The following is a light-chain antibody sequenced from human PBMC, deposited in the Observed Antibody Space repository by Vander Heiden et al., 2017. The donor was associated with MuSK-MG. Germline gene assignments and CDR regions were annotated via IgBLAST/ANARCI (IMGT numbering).Light chain of an antibody. J-gene: IGKJ3*01. CDR1: QGISNY. CDR3: QNYNSALLVT. CDR2: AAF. V-gene: IGKV1-27*01. Sequence: DIQMTQSPSSLSASVGDRVTITCRASQGISNYLAWYQQKPGKVPKLLIYAAFTLQSGVRSRFSGSGSGTEFTLTISSLQLEDVATYYCQNYNSALLVTFGPGTKVDIK.